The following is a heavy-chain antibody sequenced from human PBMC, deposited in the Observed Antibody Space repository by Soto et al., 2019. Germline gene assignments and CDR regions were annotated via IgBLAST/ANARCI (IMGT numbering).Heavy chain of an antibody. D-gene: IGHD3-3*01. J-gene: IGHJ6*02. CDR1: GYSISSGYY. V-gene: IGHV4-38-2*01. CDR2: IYHSGST. CDR3: ASRNYDFWSGPPANYGMDV. Sequence: ETLSLTCAVSGYSISSGYYWGWIRQPPGKGLEWIGSIYHSGSTYYNPSLKSRVTISVDTSKNQFSLKLSSVTAADTAVYYCASRNYDFWSGPPANYGMDVWGQGTTVTVSS.